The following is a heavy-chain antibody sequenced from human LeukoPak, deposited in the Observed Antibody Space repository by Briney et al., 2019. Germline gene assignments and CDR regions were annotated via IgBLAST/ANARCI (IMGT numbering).Heavy chain of an antibody. CDR2: IYYSGST. Sequence: TSETLSLTCTVSGGSISSYYWSWIRQPPGKGLEWIGYIYYSGSTNYNPSLKSRVTISVDTSKNQFSLKLSSVTAADTAVYYCARATLMITFGGVIANWFDPWGQGTLVTVSS. J-gene: IGHJ5*02. V-gene: IGHV4-59*01. CDR1: GGSISSYY. D-gene: IGHD3-16*02. CDR3: ARATLMITFGGVIANWFDP.